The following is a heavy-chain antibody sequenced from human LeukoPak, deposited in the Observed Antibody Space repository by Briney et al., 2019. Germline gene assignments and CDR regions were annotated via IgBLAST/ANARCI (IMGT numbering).Heavy chain of an antibody. CDR3: GKDGGQYSSGPEFDP. D-gene: IGHD6-19*01. V-gene: IGHV3-23*01. CDR1: GILFSNTA. J-gene: IGHJ5*02. CDR2: ISGGGERA. Sequence: GGSLRLSCAASGILFSNTAMNWARQSPGRGLEWVSAISGGGERAFYADPVKGRFTISRDNSKNILYLQMNSLTADDTAIYYCGKDGGQYSSGPEFDPRGQGALVTVSS.